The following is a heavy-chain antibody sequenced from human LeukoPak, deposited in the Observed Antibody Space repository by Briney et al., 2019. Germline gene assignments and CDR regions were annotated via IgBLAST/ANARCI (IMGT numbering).Heavy chain of an antibody. CDR1: GVTLSTYA. Sequence: GGSLRLSCAASGVTLSTYAMSWARQAPGKGLEWVSGISSSGSGDNTYYADSVKGRFTISRDSSKNTLFLHMNTLRAEDTAVYYCAKVSGGGLYYDGMDVWGQGTTVTVSS. CDR3: AKVSGGGLYYDGMDV. CDR2: ISSSGSGDNT. V-gene: IGHV3-23*01. J-gene: IGHJ6*02. D-gene: IGHD1-14*01.